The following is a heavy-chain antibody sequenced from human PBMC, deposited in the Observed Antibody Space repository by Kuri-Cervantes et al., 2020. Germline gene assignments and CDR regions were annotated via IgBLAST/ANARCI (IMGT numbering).Heavy chain of an antibody. CDR3: AKGVGGTSDFDY. V-gene: IGHV3-11*01. J-gene: IGHJ4*02. CDR1: GFTFSDYY. CDR2: ISSSGSTI. D-gene: IGHD1-26*01. Sequence: GESLKISCAASGFTFSDYYMSWIRQAPGKGLEWVSYISSSGSTIYYADSAKGRFTISRDNAKNSLYLQMNSLRAEDTAVYYCAKGVGGTSDFDYWGQGTLVTVSS.